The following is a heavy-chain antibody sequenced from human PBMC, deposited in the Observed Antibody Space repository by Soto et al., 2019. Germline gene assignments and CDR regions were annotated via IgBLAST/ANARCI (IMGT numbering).Heavy chain of an antibody. CDR1: GGSISSYY. D-gene: IGHD2-21*02. J-gene: IGHJ6*02. Sequence: SETLSLTCTVPGGSISSYYWPWIRRPPGKGLEWIGYMYNTGSTIYNPSLKSRVTISVDTSKNQFSLKLNSVTAADTAVYYCARDLWGYCGADCYPLDVWGQGTTVTVS. CDR2: MYNTGST. CDR3: ARDLWGYCGADCYPLDV. V-gene: IGHV4-59*01.